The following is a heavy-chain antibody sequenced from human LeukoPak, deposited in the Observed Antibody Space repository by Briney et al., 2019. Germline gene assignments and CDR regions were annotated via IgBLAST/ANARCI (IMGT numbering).Heavy chain of an antibody. V-gene: IGHV4-34*01. D-gene: IGHD3-10*01. CDR1: GGSFSGYY. CDR2: MYYSGST. Sequence: SETLSLTCAVYGGSFSGYYWGWIRQPPGMGLEWIGSMYYSGSTYYNPSLKSRVTISVDTSESQFSLKLSSVTAADTAVYYCAREMRSPRGGFDYWDQGTLVTVSS. CDR3: AREMRSPRGGFDY. J-gene: IGHJ4*02.